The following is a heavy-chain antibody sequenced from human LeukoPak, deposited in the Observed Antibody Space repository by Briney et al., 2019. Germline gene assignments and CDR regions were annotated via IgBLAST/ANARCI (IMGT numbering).Heavy chain of an antibody. CDR2: ISGSGGST. Sequence: PGGSLRLSCAASGFTFSTYAMSWVRQAPGKGLEWVSAISGSGGSTYYADSVKGRFTISRDNPKNTLYLQMNSLRAEDTAVYYCAKGLAARGNYWGQGTLVTVSS. D-gene: IGHD6-6*01. V-gene: IGHV3-23*01. CDR1: GFTFSTYA. CDR3: AKGLAARGNY. J-gene: IGHJ4*02.